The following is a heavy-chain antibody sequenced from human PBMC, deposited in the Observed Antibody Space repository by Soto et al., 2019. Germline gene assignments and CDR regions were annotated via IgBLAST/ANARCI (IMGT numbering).Heavy chain of an antibody. J-gene: IGHJ4*02. V-gene: IGHV3-21*01. D-gene: IGHD6-6*01. CDR3: ARDEYSSASFDY. CDR1: GFTFSSYS. Sequence: EVQLVESGGGLVKPGGSLRLSCAASGFTFSSYSMNWVRQDPGKGLEWVSSISSSSSYIYYADSVKGRFTISRDNAKNSLYLQMNSLRAEDTAVYYCARDEYSSASFDYWGQGTLVTVSS. CDR2: ISSSSSYI.